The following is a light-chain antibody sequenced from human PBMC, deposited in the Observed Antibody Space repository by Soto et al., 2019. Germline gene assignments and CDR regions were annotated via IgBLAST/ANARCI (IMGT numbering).Light chain of an antibody. V-gene: IGKV3-15*01. CDR1: QSVFSK. CDR2: GAS. Sequence: EMVMTQSPGTLSVSPGERVTLSCRASQSVFSKLAWYQQKPGQAPTLLIFGASARAPGTPARFSGSGSGTEFTLTINSLQSEDFGVYFCMQYNKWPLRTFGQGTKVDIK. J-gene: IGKJ1*01. CDR3: MQYNKWPLRT.